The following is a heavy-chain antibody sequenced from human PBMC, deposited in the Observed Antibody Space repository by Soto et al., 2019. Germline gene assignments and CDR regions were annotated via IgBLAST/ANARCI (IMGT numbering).Heavy chain of an antibody. V-gene: IGHV4-59*01. Sequence: SETLSLTCTVSGGSISSYYWNWIRQPPGKGLEWIGYIDYSWSTNYNPSLKSRVTISINTSKNQFSLILSSVTAADTAVYYCARVPGDGSRSYYSWFAPWGQETLVPVSS. CDR2: IDYSWST. D-gene: IGHD3-10*01. J-gene: IGHJ5*02. CDR3: ARVPGDGSRSYYSWFAP. CDR1: GGSISSYY.